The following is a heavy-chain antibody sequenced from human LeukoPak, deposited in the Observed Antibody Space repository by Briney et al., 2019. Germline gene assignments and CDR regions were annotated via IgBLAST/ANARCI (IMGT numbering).Heavy chain of an antibody. CDR3: AKGRGIVVVTGPDY. J-gene: IGHJ4*02. V-gene: IGHV3-23*01. CDR1: GFTFSSFA. Sequence: GGSLRLSCAASGFTFSSFAMNWVRQAPGKGVEWVSGINGSGGSTYYADSVKGRFTISRDNSTNTLYLQMNNLRAEDTAVYYCAKGRGIVVVTGPDYWGQGTLVTVSS. D-gene: IGHD2-21*02. CDR2: INGSGGST.